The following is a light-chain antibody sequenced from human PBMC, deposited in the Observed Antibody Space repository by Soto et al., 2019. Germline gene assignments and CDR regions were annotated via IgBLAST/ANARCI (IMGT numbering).Light chain of an antibody. Sequence: QSALTQPASVSGSPGQSITVSCTGTSSDVGSYNLVSWYQQHPGKAPKLMIYEDSKRPSGVSNRFSGSKSGNTASLTNFGLQAEDGADYFCCSYAGSSTLFGGGTQLTVL. J-gene: IGLJ2*01. CDR1: SSDVGSYNL. CDR2: EDS. V-gene: IGLV2-23*01. CDR3: CSYAGSSTL.